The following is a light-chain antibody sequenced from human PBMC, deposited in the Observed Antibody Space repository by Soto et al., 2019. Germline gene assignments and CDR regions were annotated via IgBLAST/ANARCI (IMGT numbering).Light chain of an antibody. CDR1: SSDIGSYNY. CDR3: SSYKSTSTPYV. V-gene: IGLV2-14*03. J-gene: IGLJ1*01. CDR2: DVT. Sequence: QSALTQPASVSGSPGQSITISCTGTSSDIGSYNYVSWYQQHPGKAPKLIIYDVTNRPAGISSRFSASKSGDTASLTISVLQADDEADYFCSSYKSTSTPYVFGTGTKVPVL.